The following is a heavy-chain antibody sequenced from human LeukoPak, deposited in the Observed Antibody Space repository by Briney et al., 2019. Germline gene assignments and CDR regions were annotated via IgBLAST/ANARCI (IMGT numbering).Heavy chain of an antibody. CDR3: AREWKWQQLVPGY. V-gene: IGHV1-3*01. CDR2: INAGNGNT. Sequence: ATVKVSCKASGYTFTSYAMHWVRQAPGQRLEWMGWINAGNGNTKYSQKFQGRVTITRDTSASTAYMELSSLRSEDTAVYYRAREWKWQQLVPGYWGQGTLVTVSS. J-gene: IGHJ4*02. D-gene: IGHD6-13*01. CDR1: GYTFTSYA.